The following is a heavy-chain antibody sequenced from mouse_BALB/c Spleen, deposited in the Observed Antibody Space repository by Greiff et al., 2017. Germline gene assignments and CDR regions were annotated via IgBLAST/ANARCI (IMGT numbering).Heavy chain of an antibody. D-gene: IGHD2-1*01. V-gene: IGHV1-5*01. CDR3: TIYYGNYVYAMDY. J-gene: IGHJ4*01. CDR2: IYPGNSDT. CDR1: GYTFTSYW. Sequence: VQLQQSGTVLARPGASVKMSCKASGYTFTSYWMHWVKQRPGQGLEWIGAIYPGNSDTSYNQKFKGKAKLTAVTSTSTAYMELSSLTNEDSAVYYCTIYYGNYVYAMDYWGQGTSVTVSS.